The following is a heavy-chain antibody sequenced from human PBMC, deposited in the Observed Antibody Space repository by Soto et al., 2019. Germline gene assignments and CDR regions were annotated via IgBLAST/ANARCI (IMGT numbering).Heavy chain of an antibody. Sequence: SETLSLTCAVYGGSFSGYYWSWIRQPPGKGLEWIGEINHSGSTNYNPSLKSRVTIPVDTSKNQFSLKLSSVTAADTAVYYCAYQAVNSRHPDRDYYYYYGMDVWGQGTTVTVSS. D-gene: IGHD2-2*01. CDR1: GGSFSGYY. V-gene: IGHV4-34*01. CDR3: AYQAVNSRHPDRDYYYYYGMDV. CDR2: INHSGST. J-gene: IGHJ6*02.